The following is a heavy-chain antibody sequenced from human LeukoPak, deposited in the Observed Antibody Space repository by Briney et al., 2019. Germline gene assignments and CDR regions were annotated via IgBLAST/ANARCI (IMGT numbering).Heavy chain of an antibody. J-gene: IGHJ3*02. CDR3: AKHYYDSGRWTFDI. CDR2: IWFDGKNE. CDR1: GFTFSSYG. V-gene: IGHV3-33*06. Sequence: GGSLRLSCAASGFTFSSYGMHWVRQAPGKGLEWVADIWFDGKNEHFADSVKGRFAISRDNSKNTLYLQMNSLRAEDTAVYYCAKHYYDSGRWTFDIWGQGTTVTVSS. D-gene: IGHD3-10*01.